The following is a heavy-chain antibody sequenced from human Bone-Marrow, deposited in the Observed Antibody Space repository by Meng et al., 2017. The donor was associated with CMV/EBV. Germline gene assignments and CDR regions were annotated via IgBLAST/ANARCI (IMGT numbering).Heavy chain of an antibody. D-gene: IGHD2-2*01. Sequence: GGSLRLSCAASGFTFSSYAMSWVRQAPGKGLEWVSAISGSGGSTYYADSVKGRFTISRDNSKNTLYLQMNSLRAEDTAVYYCARFLVPAAISYYYGMDVWGQGTTVTVSS. J-gene: IGHJ6*02. CDR1: GFTFSSYA. CDR3: ARFLVPAAISYYYGMDV. V-gene: IGHV3-23*01. CDR2: ISGSGGST.